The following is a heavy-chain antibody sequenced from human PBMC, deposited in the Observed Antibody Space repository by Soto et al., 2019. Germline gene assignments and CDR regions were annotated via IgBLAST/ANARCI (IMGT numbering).Heavy chain of an antibody. CDR2: INNIGATT. CDR3: VKSEGRGSSHLDT. J-gene: IGHJ5*02. D-gene: IGHD3-16*01. CDR1: GFTFSSFS. V-gene: IGHV3-64D*06. Sequence: PGGSLRLSCSGSGFTFSSFSMQWVRQAPGKGLEYVSAINNIGATTVYADSVKGRFTISRDNSKNTVYLQMSSLGLEDTAVYYCVKSEGRGSSHLDTLGQGTRLTISS.